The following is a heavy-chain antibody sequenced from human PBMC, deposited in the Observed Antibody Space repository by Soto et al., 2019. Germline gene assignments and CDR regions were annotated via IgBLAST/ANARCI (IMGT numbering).Heavy chain of an antibody. CDR1: GFSLSTRDVG. Sequence: ITLNESGPTLVKPTQTLTLTCTFSGFSLSTRDVGVGWIRQPPGEALEWLGVVYWDDDKTYSPSLKSRLTITKDPSKNQVVLRMTKMDRVDTDTYYWALCRGGVASFWGEGTLVTVSS. D-gene: IGHD2-2*01. CDR2: VYWDDDK. V-gene: IGHV2-5*02. J-gene: IGHJ4*02. CDR3: ALCRGGVASF.